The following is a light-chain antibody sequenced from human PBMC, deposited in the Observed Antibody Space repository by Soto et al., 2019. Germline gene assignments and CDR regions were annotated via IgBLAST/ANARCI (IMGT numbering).Light chain of an antibody. Sequence: DIQMTQSPSTLPASVGDRVTITCRASQSISYWLAWFQQKPGKAPKLLIYDASSLESGVPSRFSGSGSGTDFTLTITSLQPDDFATYFCQHYNSYPWTFGQGTKVDIK. V-gene: IGKV1-5*01. CDR2: DAS. CDR3: QHYNSYPWT. CDR1: QSISYW. J-gene: IGKJ1*01.